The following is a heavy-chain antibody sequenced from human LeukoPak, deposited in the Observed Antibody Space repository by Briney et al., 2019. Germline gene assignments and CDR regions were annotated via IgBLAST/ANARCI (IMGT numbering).Heavy chain of an antibody. CDR2: ISGSGGST. CDR1: GFTFSSYA. CDR3: AKDLRQGSSSWYPEYYFDY. J-gene: IGHJ4*02. D-gene: IGHD6-13*01. V-gene: IGHV3-23*01. Sequence: PGGSLRLSCAASGFTFSSYAMTWVRQAPGKGLEWVSAISGSGGSTYYADFVKGRFTISRDNSKNTLYLQMNSLRAEDTAVYYCAKDLRQGSSSWYPEYYFDYWGQGTLVTVSS.